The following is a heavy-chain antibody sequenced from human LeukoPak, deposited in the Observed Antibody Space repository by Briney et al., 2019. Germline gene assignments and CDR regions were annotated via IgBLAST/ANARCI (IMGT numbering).Heavy chain of an antibody. J-gene: IGHJ1*01. Sequence: PGGALRLSCAVSGFTFNNYWMSWVRQAPGKGVDGVANITPEGSDIYYVDSLKGRVAIARDNTKRSPYLQSNSLRAEDTAAYSCVTGRLAVSGIAYWGQGALVTVSS. CDR3: VTGRLAVSGIAY. V-gene: IGHV3-7*01. D-gene: IGHD1-1*01. CDR1: GFTFNNYW. CDR2: ITPEGSDI.